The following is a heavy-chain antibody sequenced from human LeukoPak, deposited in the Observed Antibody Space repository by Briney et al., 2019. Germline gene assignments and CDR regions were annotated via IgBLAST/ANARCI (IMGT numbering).Heavy chain of an antibody. D-gene: IGHD2-2*02. Sequence: PSETLSLTCTVSGGSISSYYWSWLRQPPGRGLEWLGYIYYSGSTNYNPSLKSRVTISVDTSKNQFSLKLSSVTAADTAVYYCARDNRYCSSTSCYRGYYYGMDVWGQGTTVTVSS. CDR3: ARDNRYCSSTSCYRGYYYGMDV. CDR1: GGSISSYY. J-gene: IGHJ6*02. CDR2: IYYSGST. V-gene: IGHV4-59*01.